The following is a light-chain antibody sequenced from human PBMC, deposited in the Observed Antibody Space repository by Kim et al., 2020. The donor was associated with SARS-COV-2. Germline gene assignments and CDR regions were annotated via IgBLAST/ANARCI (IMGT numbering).Light chain of an antibody. V-gene: IGLV3-19*01. CDR1: SLRSYY. J-gene: IGLJ2*01. CDR3: NSRDSNNNVL. CDR2: DKN. Sequence: SSELTQDPAVSVALGQTVRITCQGDSLRSYYATWYQQKPGQAPILVIYDKNNRPSGIPDRFSGSTSGTTASLTITGTQAGDEADYYCNSRDSNNNVLFGG.